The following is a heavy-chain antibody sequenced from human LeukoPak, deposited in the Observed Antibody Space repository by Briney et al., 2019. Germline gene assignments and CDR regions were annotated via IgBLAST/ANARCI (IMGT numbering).Heavy chain of an antibody. CDR2: ISGSGSST. J-gene: IGHJ4*02. CDR3: AKDASTTHHFDSSGQFDN. CDR1: GFTFGTYA. D-gene: IGHD3-22*01. V-gene: IGHV3-23*01. Sequence: GGSLRLSCVASGFTFGTYAMSWVRQAPGKGLEWVSGISGSGSSTYYADSVKGRFTISRDNSKNTLYLQMNSLRAEDTAVYYCAKDASTTHHFDSSGQFDNWGQGTLVTVSS.